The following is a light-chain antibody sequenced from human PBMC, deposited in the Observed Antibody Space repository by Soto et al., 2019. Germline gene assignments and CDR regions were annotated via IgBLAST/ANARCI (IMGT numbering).Light chain of an antibody. Sequence: MTQSPSTLSASVGDRVTITCRASQSVSSYLAWYQQKPGQAPRLLIYGISKRATDIPDRFSGSGSGTEFTLTISSLQSEDFAVYYCQRYNRWPLSFGGGTMADIK. V-gene: IGKV3D-15*01. CDR2: GIS. CDR3: QRYNRWPLS. J-gene: IGKJ4*01. CDR1: QSVSSY.